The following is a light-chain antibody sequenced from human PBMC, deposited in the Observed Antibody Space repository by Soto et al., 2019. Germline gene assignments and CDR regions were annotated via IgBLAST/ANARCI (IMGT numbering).Light chain of an antibody. CDR1: SSDIGSYNF. CDR2: EVN. V-gene: IGLV2-14*01. Sequence: QSVLTQPASASGSPGQSITISCTGTSSDIGSYNFVSWHQQHPDKAPKLMVYEVNNRPSGVSNRFSGSKSGNTASLTISGLQSEDEAEYFCSAYAGSNTFVVFGTGTKVTVL. CDR3: SAYAGSNTFVV. J-gene: IGLJ1*01.